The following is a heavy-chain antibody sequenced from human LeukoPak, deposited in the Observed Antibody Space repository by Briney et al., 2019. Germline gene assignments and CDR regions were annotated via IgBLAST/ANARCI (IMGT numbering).Heavy chain of an antibody. V-gene: IGHV3-33*01. CDR3: ARAVAAADSY. D-gene: IGHD6-13*01. CDR2: IWYDGGNK. CDR1: GFSFSSYA. J-gene: IGHJ4*02. Sequence: GGSLRLSCAASGFSFSSYAMHWVRQAPGKGLEWVAVIWYDGGNKYYADSVKGRFTISRDNSKNTLYLEMNSLRAEDTAVYSCARAVAAADSYWGRGTLVTVSS.